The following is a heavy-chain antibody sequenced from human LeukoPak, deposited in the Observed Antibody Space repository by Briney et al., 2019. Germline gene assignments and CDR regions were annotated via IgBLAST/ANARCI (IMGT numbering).Heavy chain of an antibody. CDR2: INHSGST. J-gene: IGHJ2*01. CDR1: GGSFSGYY. D-gene: IGHD4-17*01. CDR3: ARATTKNYWYFDL. Sequence: SETLSLTCAVYGGSFSGYYWSWIRQPPGKGLEWIGEINHSGSTNYNPSLKSRVTISVDTSKNQFSLKLSSVTAADTAVYYCARATTKNYWYFDLWGRGTLVTVSS. V-gene: IGHV4-34*01.